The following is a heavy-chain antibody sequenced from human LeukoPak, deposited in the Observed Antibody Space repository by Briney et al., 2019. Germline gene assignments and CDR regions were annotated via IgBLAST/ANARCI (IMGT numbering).Heavy chain of an antibody. CDR1: GFTFSSYG. V-gene: IGHV3-30*18. Sequence: GGPLRLSCAASGFTFSSYGMHWVRQAPGKGLEWVAVTSYDGSNKYYADSVKGRFTISRVNSNNTLHLQMNSLIAEDTAVYYCAKSPFPWVHYGVDVWGQGTTVTVSS. J-gene: IGHJ6*02. CDR3: AKSPFPWVHYGVDV. CDR2: TSYDGSNK.